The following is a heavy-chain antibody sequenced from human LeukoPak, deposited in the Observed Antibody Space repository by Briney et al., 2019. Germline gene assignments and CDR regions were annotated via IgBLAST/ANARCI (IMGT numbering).Heavy chain of an antibody. D-gene: IGHD3-22*01. CDR3: ARAGNYYDSSGYLKY. Sequence: ASVKVSCKASGYTFTSYGISWVRQAPGQGLEWMGGIIPIFGTANYAQKFQGRVTITADESTSTAYMELSSLRSEDTAVYYCARAGNYYDSSGYLKYWGQGTLVTVSS. V-gene: IGHV1-69*13. CDR2: IIPIFGTA. CDR1: GYTFTSYG. J-gene: IGHJ4*02.